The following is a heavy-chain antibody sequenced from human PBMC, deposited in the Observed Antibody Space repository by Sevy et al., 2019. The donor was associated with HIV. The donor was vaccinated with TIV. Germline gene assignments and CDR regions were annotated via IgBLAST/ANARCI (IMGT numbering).Heavy chain of an antibody. CDR1: GGSISSSSYY. CDR2: IYYSGST. Sequence: SETLSLTCTVSGGSISSSSYYWGWIRQPPGKGLAWIGSIYYSGSTYYNPSLQSRVTISVDTSKNQFSLKLSSVTAADTAVYYCARQGGGSGAYTYYYYGMDVWGQGTTVTVSS. D-gene: IGHD3-10*01. V-gene: IGHV4-39*01. CDR3: ARQGGGSGAYTYYYYGMDV. J-gene: IGHJ6*02.